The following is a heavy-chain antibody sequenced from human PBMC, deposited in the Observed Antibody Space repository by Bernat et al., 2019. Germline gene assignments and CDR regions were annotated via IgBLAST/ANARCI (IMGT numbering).Heavy chain of an antibody. J-gene: IGHJ5*01. V-gene: IGHV3-23*01. D-gene: IGHD3-10*01. CDR1: GFTLSNYG. Sequence: EVQLLESGGTLIQPGGSLRLSCAASGFTLSNYGMSWIRQAPGKGLEWVSGIGDSGATPHHADSVKGRFTISRDNSNNVLYLQMYSLRAEDTALYYWARGTYGLFGWFDSWGQGTLVTVSS. CDR2: IGDSGATP. CDR3: ARGTYGLFGWFDS.